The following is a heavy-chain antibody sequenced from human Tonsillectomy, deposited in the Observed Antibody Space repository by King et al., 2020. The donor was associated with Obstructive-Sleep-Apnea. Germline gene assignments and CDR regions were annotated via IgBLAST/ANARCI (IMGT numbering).Heavy chain of an antibody. CDR2: INPNSGGI. D-gene: IGHD4-17*01. CDR1: GYTFTGYH. Sequence: QLVQSGAEVKKPGASVKVSCKASGYTFTGYHIHWVRQAPGQGLEWMGWINPNSGGINYAQKFQGRVTMTRDTSISTAYMELSRLRSDDTAVYYCATVAVATATYFFDYWGQGTLVTVSS. CDR3: ATVAVATATYFFDY. J-gene: IGHJ4*02. V-gene: IGHV1-2*02.